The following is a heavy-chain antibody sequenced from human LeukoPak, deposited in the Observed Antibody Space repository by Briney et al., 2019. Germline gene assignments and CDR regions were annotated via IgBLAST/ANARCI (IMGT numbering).Heavy chain of an antibody. D-gene: IGHD3-22*01. CDR3: ASCNDYYDSSGYYFPFDY. Sequence: GGSLRLSCAASGFTFSSYSMNWARQAPGKGLEWVSSISSSSSYIYYADSVKGRFTISRDNAKNSLYLQMNSLRAEDTAVYYCASCNDYYDSSGYYFPFDYWGQGTLVTVSS. J-gene: IGHJ4*02. CDR2: ISSSSSYI. CDR1: GFTFSSYS. V-gene: IGHV3-21*04.